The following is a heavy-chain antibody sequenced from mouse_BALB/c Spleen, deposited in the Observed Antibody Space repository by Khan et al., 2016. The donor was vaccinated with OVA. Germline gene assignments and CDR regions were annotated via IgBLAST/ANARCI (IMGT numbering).Heavy chain of an antibody. CDR2: INPSTGYI. D-gene: IGHD2-1*01. Sequence: QVQLKESGAELAKPGASVKMSCTASGYTFTTYWMHWVKRRPGQGLEWIGYINPSTGYIEYNQKFKDKATLTTDESSSTAFLQLNSLTSEDSAVYYCARRGINGIFTYWGQGTLFTVSA. CDR1: GYTFTTYW. J-gene: IGHJ3*01. CDR3: ARRGINGIFTY. V-gene: IGHV1-7*01.